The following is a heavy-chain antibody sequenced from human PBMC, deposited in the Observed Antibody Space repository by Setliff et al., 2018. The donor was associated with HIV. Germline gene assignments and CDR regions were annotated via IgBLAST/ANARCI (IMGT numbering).Heavy chain of an antibody. CDR1: GFTFGDYD. CDR3: ARAFHPPAGVVYSYYMDV. CDR2: TRSKAYGGTT. D-gene: IGHD2-15*01. Sequence: LRLSCTASGFTFGDYDMSWVRQAPGKGLEWVGCTRSKAYGGTTEYAASVKGRFTISRDDSESIAYLLMSSLRVEDTAVYHCARAFHPPAGVVYSYYMDVWGKGTTVTVSS. J-gene: IGHJ6*03. V-gene: IGHV3-49*04.